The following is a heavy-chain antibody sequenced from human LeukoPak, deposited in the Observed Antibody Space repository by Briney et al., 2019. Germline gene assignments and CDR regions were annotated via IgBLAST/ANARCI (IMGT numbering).Heavy chain of an antibody. V-gene: IGHV1-2*02. Sequence: GASVKVSCKASGYTFTGYYMHWVRQAPGQGLEWMGWINPNSGGTNYAQKFQGRVTMTRDTSISTAYMELSRLRSDDTAVYYCARSEVSSWYNIVAVQWVYWGQGTLVTVSS. J-gene: IGHJ4*02. CDR2: INPNSGGT. D-gene: IGHD6-13*01. CDR1: GYTFTGYY. CDR3: ARSEVSSWYNIVAVQWVY.